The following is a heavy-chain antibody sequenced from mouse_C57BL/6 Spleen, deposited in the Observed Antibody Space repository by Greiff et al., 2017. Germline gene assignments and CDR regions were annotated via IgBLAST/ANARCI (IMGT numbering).Heavy chain of an antibody. J-gene: IGHJ2*01. D-gene: IGHD4-1*01. V-gene: IGHV3-6*01. CDR3: GTGTRGFDY. CDR2: ISYDGSN. CDR1: GYSITSGYY. Sequence: EVQVVESGPGLVKPSQSLSLTCSVTGYSITSGYYWNWIRQFPGNKLEWMGYISYDGSNNYNPSLKNRISITRDTSKNQFFLKLNSVTTEDTATCYCGTGTRGFDYWGQGTTLTVSS.